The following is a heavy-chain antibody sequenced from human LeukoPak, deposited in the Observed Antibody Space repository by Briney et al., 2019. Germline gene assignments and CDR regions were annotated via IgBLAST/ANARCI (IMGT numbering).Heavy chain of an antibody. CDR3: AGGYYYGSGSLDY. Sequence: GGTLRLTCAASGFTFSSYSMNWVRQAPGKGLEWVSSISSSSSYIYYADSVKGRFTISRDNAKNSLYLQMNSLRAEDTAVYYCAGGYYYGSGSLDYWGQGTLVTVSS. D-gene: IGHD3-10*01. J-gene: IGHJ4*02. CDR2: ISSSSSYI. V-gene: IGHV3-21*01. CDR1: GFTFSSYS.